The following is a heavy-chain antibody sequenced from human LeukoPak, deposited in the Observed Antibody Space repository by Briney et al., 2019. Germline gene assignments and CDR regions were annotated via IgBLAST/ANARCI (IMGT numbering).Heavy chain of an antibody. CDR2: INHSGST. CDR1: GGSFSGYY. CDR3: AKDGLKLQKYYFDY. V-gene: IGHV4-34*01. J-gene: IGHJ4*02. Sequence: SETLSLTCAVYGGSFSGYYCSWIRQPPGKGLEWIGEINHSGSTNYNPSLKSRVTISVDTSKNQFSLKLSSVTAADTAVYYCAKDGLKLQKYYFDYWGKGTLVTVSS. D-gene: IGHD5-24*01.